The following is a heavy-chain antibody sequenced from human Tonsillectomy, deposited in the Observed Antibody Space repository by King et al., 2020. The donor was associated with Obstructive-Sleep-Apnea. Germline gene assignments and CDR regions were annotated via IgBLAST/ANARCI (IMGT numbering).Heavy chain of an antibody. CDR2: IYYSGST. D-gene: IGHD3-16*01. CDR1: GGSIRSHY. V-gene: IGHV4-59*11. CDR3: ARGVGGLDY. J-gene: IGHJ4*02. Sequence: LQLQESGPGLVKPSETLSLTCTVSGGSIRSHYWSWIRQPPGKGLEWIGYIYYSGSTNYNPSLKSRVTMSADTSKNQFSLKLYSVTAADTAVYYCARGVGGLDYWGQGTLV.